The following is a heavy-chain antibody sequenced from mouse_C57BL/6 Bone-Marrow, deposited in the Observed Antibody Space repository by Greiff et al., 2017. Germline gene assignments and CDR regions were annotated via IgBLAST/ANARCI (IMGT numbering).Heavy chain of an antibody. V-gene: IGHV1-42*01. D-gene: IGHD2-3*01. CDR2: INPSTGGT. J-gene: IGHJ3*01. CDR3: ARSGGGWLLPWFAY. Sequence: EVQLQQSGPELVKPGASVKISCKASGYSFTGYYMNWVKQSPEQSLEWIGEINPSTGGTTYNQKFKAKATLTVDKSSSTAYMQLKSLTSEDSAVYYCARSGGGWLLPWFAYWGQGTLVTVSA. CDR1: GYSFTGYY.